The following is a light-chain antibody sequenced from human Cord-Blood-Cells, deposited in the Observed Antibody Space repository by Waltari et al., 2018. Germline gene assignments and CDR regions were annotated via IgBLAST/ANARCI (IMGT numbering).Light chain of an antibody. CDR3: QSYDSSNWV. Sequence: NFMLTQPHSVSESPGQTVTISCTRSSGSIASNYVQWYQQRPGRAPTTVIYEDNQRPSGVPDRFSGSIDSSSNSASLTISGLKTEDEADYYCQSYDSSNWVFGGGTKLTVL. J-gene: IGLJ3*02. CDR2: EDN. V-gene: IGLV6-57*03. CDR1: SGSIASNY.